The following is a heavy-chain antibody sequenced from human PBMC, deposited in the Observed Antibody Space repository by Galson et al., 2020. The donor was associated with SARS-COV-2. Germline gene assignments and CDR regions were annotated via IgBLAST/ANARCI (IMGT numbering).Heavy chain of an antibody. V-gene: IGHV4-34*01. CDR2: INPSGNT. D-gene: IGHD3-9*01. J-gene: IGHJ4*02. Sequence: SETLSLTCAVYGDSFAFYFWSWIRQPPGKGLEWIGEINPSGNTNYNLSLNSRVTISADTSKKQFSLRLSPVTAADTAVYYCARGPNLYSNILTDYPSLDSWGQGTLVTVSS. CDR3: ARGPNLYSNILTDYPSLDS. CDR1: GDSFAFYF.